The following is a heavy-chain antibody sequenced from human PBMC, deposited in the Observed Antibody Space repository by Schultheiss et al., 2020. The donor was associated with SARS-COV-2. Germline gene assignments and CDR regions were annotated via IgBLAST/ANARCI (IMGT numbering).Heavy chain of an antibody. V-gene: IGHV4-30-2*01. D-gene: IGHD5-12*01. Sequence: SETLSLTCAVSGGSISSGGYSWSWIRQPPGKGLEWIGYIYHSGSTYYNPSLKSRVTISVDRSKNQFSLKLSSVIAADTAVYYCARGATQHDAFDIWGQGTMVTVSS. CDR1: GGSISSGGYS. CDR3: ARGATQHDAFDI. CDR2: IYHSGST. J-gene: IGHJ3*02.